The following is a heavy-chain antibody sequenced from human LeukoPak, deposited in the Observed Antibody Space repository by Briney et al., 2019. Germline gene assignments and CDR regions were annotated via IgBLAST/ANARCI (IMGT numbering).Heavy chain of an antibody. D-gene: IGHD2-2*01. CDR1: GGSISSHY. J-gene: IGHJ4*02. Sequence: PSETLSLTCTVSGGSISSHYWSWIRQPPGKGLEWVGYIYYSGSTNYNPSLKSRVTTSVDTSKNQLSLKLSSVTAADTAVYYCARVIGYCSSTSCFGYFDYWGQGTLVTVSS. CDR3: ARVIGYCSSTSCFGYFDY. CDR2: IYYSGST. V-gene: IGHV4-59*08.